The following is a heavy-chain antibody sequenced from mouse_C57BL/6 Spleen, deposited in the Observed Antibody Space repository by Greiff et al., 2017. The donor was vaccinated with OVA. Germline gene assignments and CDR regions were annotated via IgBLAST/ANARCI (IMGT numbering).Heavy chain of an antibody. CDR1: GFTFSSYA. V-gene: IGHV5-4*03. CDR2: ISDGGSYT. J-gene: IGHJ2*01. Sequence: EVKLMESGGGLVKPGGSLKLSCAASGFTFSSYAMSWVRQTPEKRLEWVATISDGGSYTYYPDNVKGRFNTSRDNAKNNLYLQMSHLKAEDTAIEYCARVDGAGPFDYWGQGTTLTVSS. CDR3: ARVDGAGPFDY.